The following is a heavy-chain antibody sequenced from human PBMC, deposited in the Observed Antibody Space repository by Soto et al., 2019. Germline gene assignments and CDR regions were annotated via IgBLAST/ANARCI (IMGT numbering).Heavy chain of an antibody. CDR1: GLSFSNYA. Sequence: GGSLRLSCAASGLSFSNYAMSWVRLAPGKGLEWVSLITDSGGSTEYADSVKSRFTISRDNSKNTLSLQMNSLRAEDTAVYYCAKEGRYCTSTSCYIDYWGQGTLVTVSS. J-gene: IGHJ4*02. D-gene: IGHD2-2*02. CDR2: ITDSGGST. CDR3: AKEGRYCTSTSCYIDY. V-gene: IGHV3-23*01.